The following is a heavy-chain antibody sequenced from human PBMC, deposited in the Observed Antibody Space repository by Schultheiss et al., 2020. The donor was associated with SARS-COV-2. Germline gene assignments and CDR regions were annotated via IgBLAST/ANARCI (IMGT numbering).Heavy chain of an antibody. D-gene: IGHD3-10*01. CDR2: INPSGGST. J-gene: IGHJ6*02. V-gene: IGHV1-46*01. Sequence: ASVKVSCKASGYTFTSYGISWVRQAPGQGLEWMGIINPSGGSTSYAQKFQGRVTMTRDTSTSTVYMELSSLRAEDTAVYYCARDNTYYGPMDVWGQGTTVTVSS. CDR3: ARDNTYYGPMDV. CDR1: GYTFTSYG.